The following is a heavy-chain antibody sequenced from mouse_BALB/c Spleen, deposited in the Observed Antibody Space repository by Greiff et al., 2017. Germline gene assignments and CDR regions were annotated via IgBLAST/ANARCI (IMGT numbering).Heavy chain of an antibody. CDR3: ARNPIYYYGSNAMDY. Sequence: VQRVESGPGLVQPSQSLSITCTVSGFSLTSYGVHWVRQSPGKGLEWLGVIWSGGSTDYNAAFISRLSISKDNSKSQVFFKMNSLQANDTAIYYCARNPIYYYGSNAMDYWGQGTSVTVSS. J-gene: IGHJ4*01. CDR1: GFSLTSYG. V-gene: IGHV2-2*02. D-gene: IGHD1-1*01. CDR2: IWSGGST.